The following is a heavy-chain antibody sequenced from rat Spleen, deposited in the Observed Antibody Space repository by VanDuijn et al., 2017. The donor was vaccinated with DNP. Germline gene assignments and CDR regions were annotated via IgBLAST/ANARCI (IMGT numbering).Heavy chain of an antibody. Sequence: EVQLVESGGGLVQPGRSLKLSCAASGFTFSDYDMAWVRQAPKRGLEWVATITYDGGNTYYRDSVRGRFTISRDNAENTVYLQMRSLRSEDTATYYCASWAPIAPLSTSNYWGQGVMVTVSS. V-gene: IGHV5-7*01. CDR2: ITYDGGNT. CDR3: ASWAPIAPLSTSNY. CDR1: GFTFSDYD. D-gene: IGHD1-2*01. J-gene: IGHJ2*01.